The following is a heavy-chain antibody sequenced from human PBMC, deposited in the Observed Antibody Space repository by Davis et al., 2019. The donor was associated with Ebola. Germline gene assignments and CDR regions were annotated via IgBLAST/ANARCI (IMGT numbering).Heavy chain of an antibody. V-gene: IGHV5-51*01. CDR3: AKQESLYGSSDY. D-gene: IGHD3-22*01. J-gene: IGHJ4*02. CDR2: IYPDDSDT. CDR1: GYRFTSYW. Sequence: GESLKISCKGSGYRFTSYWISWVRQMPGKGLEWMGIIYPDDSDTRYSPSFQGQVTISADESISTAYLQWSSLKASDTAMYYCAKQESLYGSSDYWGQGTLVTVSS.